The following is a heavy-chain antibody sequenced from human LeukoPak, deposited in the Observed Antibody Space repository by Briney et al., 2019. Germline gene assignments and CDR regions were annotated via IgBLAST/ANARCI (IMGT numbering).Heavy chain of an antibody. V-gene: IGHV3-23*01. CDR3: AKAYCSGGSCYVRGFDY. CDR2: IGGSGDNI. Sequence: GGSLRLSCAASGFTFSSYAMKWVRQAPGKGLQWVSVIGGSGDNIHYADSVKGRFTISRDNAKNSLYLQMNSLRAEDTAVYYCAKAYCSGGSCYVRGFDYWGQGTLVTVSS. D-gene: IGHD2-15*01. J-gene: IGHJ4*02. CDR1: GFTFSSYA.